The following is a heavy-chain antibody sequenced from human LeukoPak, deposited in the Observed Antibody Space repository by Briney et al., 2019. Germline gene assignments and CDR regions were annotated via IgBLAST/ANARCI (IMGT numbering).Heavy chain of an antibody. CDR3: ARLDDSSGYSVDY. V-gene: IGHV5-51*01. D-gene: IGHD3-22*01. J-gene: IGHJ4*02. CDR2: IYPGDSDT. CDR1: GYSFTSYW. Sequence: GESLKISCKGSGYSFTSYWIGWVRQMRGQGLEWIGIIYPGDSDTRYSPSFQGQVTISADKSISTAYLQWSSLKASDTAMYYCARLDDSSGYSVDYWGQGTLVTVSS.